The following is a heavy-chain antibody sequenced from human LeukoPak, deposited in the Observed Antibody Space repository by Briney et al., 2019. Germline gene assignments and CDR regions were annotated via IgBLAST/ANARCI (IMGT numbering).Heavy chain of an antibody. Sequence: GGSLRLSCAASGLTFSSYSMNWVRQAPGEGLEWVSSISSSSSYIYYADSVKGRFTISRDNAKNSLYLQMNSLRAEDTAVYYCARVGWLQPIDYWGQGTLVTVSS. D-gene: IGHD5-24*01. CDR1: GLTFSSYS. CDR2: ISSSSSYI. J-gene: IGHJ4*02. V-gene: IGHV3-21*01. CDR3: ARVGWLQPIDY.